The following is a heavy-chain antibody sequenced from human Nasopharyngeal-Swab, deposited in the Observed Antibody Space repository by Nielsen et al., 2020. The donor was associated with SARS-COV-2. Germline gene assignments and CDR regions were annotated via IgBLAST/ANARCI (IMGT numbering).Heavy chain of an antibody. V-gene: IGHV1-69*13. CDR3: ARGAPRLWFGEFYY. D-gene: IGHD3-10*01. CDR1: GGTFSSYA. CDR2: IIPTFGTA. Sequence: SVKVSCKASGGTFSSYAISWVRQAPGQGLEWMGGIIPTFGTANYAQKFQGRVTITADESTSTAYMELSSLRSEDTAVYYCARGAPRLWFGEFYYWGQGTLVTVSS. J-gene: IGHJ4*02.